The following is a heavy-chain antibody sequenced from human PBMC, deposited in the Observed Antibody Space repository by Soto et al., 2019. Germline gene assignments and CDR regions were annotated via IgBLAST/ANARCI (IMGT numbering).Heavy chain of an antibody. V-gene: IGHV3-9*01. CDR2: ISWNSGSI. Sequence: GGSLRLSCAASGFTFDDYAMHWVRQAPGKGLEWVSSISWNSGSIGYADSVKGRFTISRDNAKNSLYLQMNSLRAEDTALYYCAKDIRSIVVVPAATPRYYYYYMDVWGKGTTVTVSS. CDR1: GFTFDDYA. CDR3: AKDIRSIVVVPAATPRYYYYYMDV. D-gene: IGHD2-2*01. J-gene: IGHJ6*03.